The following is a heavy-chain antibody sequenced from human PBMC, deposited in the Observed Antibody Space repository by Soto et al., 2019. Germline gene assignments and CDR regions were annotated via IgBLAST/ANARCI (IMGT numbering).Heavy chain of an antibody. CDR1: GGSISSYY. D-gene: IGHD2-2*01. CDR3: ARMVRIVVPVSYYYYYYMDV. CDR2: IYYSGST. J-gene: IGHJ6*03. Sequence: SETLSLTCTVSGGSISSYYWSWIRQPPGKGLEWIGYIYYSGSTNYNPSLKSRVTISVDTSKNQFSLKLSSVTAADTAVYYCARMVRIVVPVSYYYYYYMDVWGKGTTVTVSS. V-gene: IGHV4-59*08.